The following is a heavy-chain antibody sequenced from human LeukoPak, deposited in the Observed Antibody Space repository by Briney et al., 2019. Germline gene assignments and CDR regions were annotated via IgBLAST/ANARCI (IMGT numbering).Heavy chain of an antibody. V-gene: IGHV3-66*01. J-gene: IGHJ4*02. Sequence: GGSLRLSCAASGFTVSSNYMSWVRQAPGKGLEWVSVIYSGGSTYYADSVKGRFTISRDNSKNTLYLQMNSLRAEDTAIYYCATYRQVLLPFESWGQGTLVTVSS. CDR3: ATYRQVLLPFES. CDR2: IYSGGST. D-gene: IGHD2/OR15-2a*01. CDR1: GFTVSSNY.